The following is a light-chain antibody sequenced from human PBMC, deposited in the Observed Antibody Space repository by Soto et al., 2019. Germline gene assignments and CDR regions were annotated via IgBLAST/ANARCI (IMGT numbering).Light chain of an antibody. CDR1: QSVGSW. V-gene: IGKV1-5*03. CDR2: KAS. CDR3: QQYGSSSPWT. Sequence: DIQMTQSPSTLSASVGDRVTITCRASQSVGSWLAWYQQKPGKAPKLLIYKASSLESGVPSRFSGSGSGTEFSLTISSLQPDDFASYHCQQYGSSSPWTFGGGTKVEIK. J-gene: IGKJ4*02.